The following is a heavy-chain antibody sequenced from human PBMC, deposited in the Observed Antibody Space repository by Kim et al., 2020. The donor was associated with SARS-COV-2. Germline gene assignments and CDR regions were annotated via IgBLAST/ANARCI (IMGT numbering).Heavy chain of an antibody. Sequence: KYYADSVKGRFTITRDNAKRSMYLQMTSLRDEDTAVYFCAGGKSYTDFDFWGQGTLVTVSS. J-gene: IGHJ4*02. V-gene: IGHV3-48*02. D-gene: IGHD5-18*01. CDR3: AGGKSYTDFDF. CDR2: K.